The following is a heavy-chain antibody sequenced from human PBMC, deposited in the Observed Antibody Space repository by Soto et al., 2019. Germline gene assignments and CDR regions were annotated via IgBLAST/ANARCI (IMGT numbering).Heavy chain of an antibody. CDR2: IYHSGST. D-gene: IGHD2-2*03. CDR1: GGSISGGGYS. Sequence: SETLSLTCAVSGGSISGGGYSWSWIRQPPGKGLEWIGYIYHSGSTYYNPSLKSRVTISVDRSKNQFSLKLSSVTAADTAVYYCARGGGYCSSTSCYPGFDPWGQGTLVTVSS. V-gene: IGHV4-30-2*01. CDR3: ARGGGYCSSTSCYPGFDP. J-gene: IGHJ5*02.